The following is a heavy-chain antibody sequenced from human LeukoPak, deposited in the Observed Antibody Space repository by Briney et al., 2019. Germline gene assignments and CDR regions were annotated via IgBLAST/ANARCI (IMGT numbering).Heavy chain of an antibody. D-gene: IGHD6-13*01. V-gene: IGHV3-23*01. CDR1: GFTFSSYA. CDR3: AKTGYSSSWYEDAFDI. J-gene: IGHJ3*02. Sequence: GGSLRLSCAASGFTFSSYAMSWVRQAPGKGLEWVSSISGSGSSTYYADSVKGRFTISRDNSKGTLNLQMNSVGAEDTAVYYCAKTGYSSSWYEDAFDIWGQGTMVTVSS. CDR2: ISGSGSST.